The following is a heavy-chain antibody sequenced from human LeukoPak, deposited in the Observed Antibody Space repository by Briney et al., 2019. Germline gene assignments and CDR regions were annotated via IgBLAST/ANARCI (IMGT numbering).Heavy chain of an antibody. J-gene: IGHJ3*02. V-gene: IGHV3-48*04. CDR2: ISSSSSTT. D-gene: IGHD6-13*01. Sequence: GGSLGLSCAASGFTFSSYSMNWVRQAPGKGLEWVSYISSSSSTTYYADSVKGRFIISRENAKNSLYLQMNSLRAEDTAVYYCARDRQQQLVGTSFDIWGQGTMVTVSS. CDR1: GFTFSSYS. CDR3: ARDRQQQLVGTSFDI.